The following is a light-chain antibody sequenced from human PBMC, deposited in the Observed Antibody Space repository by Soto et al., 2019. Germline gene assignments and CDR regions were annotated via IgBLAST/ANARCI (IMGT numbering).Light chain of an antibody. V-gene: IGLV2-14*01. Sequence: QSVLTQPASVSGSPGQSITISCTGTSSDVGGYKYVSWYQQHPDKAPKLMIYEVSNRPSGVSNRFSGSKSGNTASLTISGLQAEDEADYYCISYTSSSTLVFGGGTKLTVL. J-gene: IGLJ3*02. CDR3: ISYTSSSTLV. CDR1: SSDVGGYKY. CDR2: EVS.